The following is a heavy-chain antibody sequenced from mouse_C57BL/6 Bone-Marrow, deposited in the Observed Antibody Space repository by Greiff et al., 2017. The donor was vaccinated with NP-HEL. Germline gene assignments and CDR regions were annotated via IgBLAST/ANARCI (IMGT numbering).Heavy chain of an antibody. CDR2: IYPRSGNT. V-gene: IGHV1-81*01. J-gene: IGHJ2*01. D-gene: IGHD1-1*01. Sequence: VQGVESGAELARPGASVKLSCKASGYTFTSYGISWVKQRTGQGLEWIGEIYPRSGNTYYNEKFKGKATLTADKSSSTAYMELRSLPSEDSAVYFCARWIYYYGSDYWGQGTTLTVSS. CDR1: GYTFTSYG. CDR3: ARWIYYYGSDY.